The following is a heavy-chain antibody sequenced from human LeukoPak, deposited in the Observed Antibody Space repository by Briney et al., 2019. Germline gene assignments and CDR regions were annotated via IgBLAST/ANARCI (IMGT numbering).Heavy chain of an antibody. CDR2: IYYSGST. Sequence: SETLSLTCTVSGYSISRGYYWGSIRQPPGKGLEWIGSIYYSGSTYYNPSLKRRVTISVDTSKNQFSLKLSSVTAADTAVYYCASYYDYYFDYWGQGTLVTVSS. D-gene: IGHD3-3*01. CDR3: ASYYDYYFDY. V-gene: IGHV4-38-2*02. CDR1: GYSISRGYY. J-gene: IGHJ4*02.